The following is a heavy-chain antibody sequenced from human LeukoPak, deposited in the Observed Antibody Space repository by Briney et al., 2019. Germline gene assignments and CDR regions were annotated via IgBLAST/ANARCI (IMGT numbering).Heavy chain of an antibody. CDR2: IYYSGST. J-gene: IGHJ4*02. CDR3: ARGNFWSGYYLYFDY. V-gene: IGHV4-59*01. Sequence: SETLSLTCTVSGGSISSYYWSWIRQPPGKGLEWIGYIYYSGSTNYNPSLKSRVTISVDTSKNQFSLKLSSVTAADTAVYYCARGNFWSGYYLYFDYWGQGTLDTVSS. D-gene: IGHD3-3*01. CDR1: GGSISSYY.